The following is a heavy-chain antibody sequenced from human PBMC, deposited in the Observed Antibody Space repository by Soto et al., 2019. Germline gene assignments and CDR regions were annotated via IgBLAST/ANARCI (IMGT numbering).Heavy chain of an antibody. V-gene: IGHV4-39*01. CDR2: IYYSGST. D-gene: IGHD3-3*01. Sequence: KPSETLSLTCTVSGGSISSSSYYWGWIRQPPGKGLEWIGSIYYSGSTYYNPSLKSRVTISVDTSKNQFSLKLSSVTAADTAVYYCARTYYDFWSGPRGWFDPWGQGTLVTVSS. CDR3: ARTYYDFWSGPRGWFDP. CDR1: GGSISSSSYY. J-gene: IGHJ5*02.